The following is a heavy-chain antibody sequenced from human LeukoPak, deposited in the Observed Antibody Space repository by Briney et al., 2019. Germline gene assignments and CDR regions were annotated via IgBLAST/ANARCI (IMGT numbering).Heavy chain of an antibody. V-gene: IGHV4-39*01. J-gene: IGHJ4*02. Sequence: KPSETLSLTRTVSGVSISINNYYWGWIRQPPGKGLEWIGNIYYSGSTYYNPSLKSRVTISVDTSKNQFSLKLSSVTAADTAVYYCARLPRYDFWSWGQGTLVTVSS. CDR3: ARLPRYDFWS. CDR1: GVSISINNYY. CDR2: IYYSGST. D-gene: IGHD3-3*01.